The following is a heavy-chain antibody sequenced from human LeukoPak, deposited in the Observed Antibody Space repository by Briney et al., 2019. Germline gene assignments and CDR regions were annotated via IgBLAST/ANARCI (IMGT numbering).Heavy chain of an antibody. CDR3: ASEPDSRGWYGPYYGMDV. V-gene: IGHV3-33*01. D-gene: IGHD6-19*01. CDR2: IWYDGSNK. Sequence: GGSLRLSCAASGFTFSSYGMHWGRQAPGKGLEWVAVIWYDGSNKYYADSVKGRFTISRDNSKNTLYLQMNSLRAEDTAVYYYASEPDSRGWYGPYYGMDVWGQGTTVTVSS. J-gene: IGHJ6*02. CDR1: GFTFSSYG.